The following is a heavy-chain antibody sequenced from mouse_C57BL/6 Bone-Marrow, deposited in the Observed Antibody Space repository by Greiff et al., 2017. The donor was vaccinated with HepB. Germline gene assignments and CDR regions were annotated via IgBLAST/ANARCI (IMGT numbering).Heavy chain of an antibody. D-gene: IGHD2-5*01. CDR3: HSYYSNYGAMDY. CDR2: IHPNSGST. J-gene: IGHJ4*01. V-gene: IGHV1-64*01. Sequence: QVQLQQPGAELVKPGASVKLSCKASGYTFTSYWMHWVKQRPGQGLEWIGMIHPNSGSTNYNEKFKSKATLTVDKSSSTAYMQLSSLTSEDSAVYYCHSYYSNYGAMDYWGQGTSVTVSS. CDR1: GYTFTSYW.